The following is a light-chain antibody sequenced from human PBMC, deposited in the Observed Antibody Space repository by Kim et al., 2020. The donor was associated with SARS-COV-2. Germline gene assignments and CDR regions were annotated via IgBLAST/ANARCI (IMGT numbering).Light chain of an antibody. V-gene: IGLV6-57*01. J-gene: IGLJ3*02. CDR2: EDN. CDR1: GGSIASND. Sequence: GKTVTNSGTRSGGSIASNDVQWYQQRPGSSPTTVIYEDNQRPSGVPDRFSGSIDSASNSASLTISGLKTEDEADYYCQSYDSSNWVFGGGTKLTVL. CDR3: QSYDSSNWV.